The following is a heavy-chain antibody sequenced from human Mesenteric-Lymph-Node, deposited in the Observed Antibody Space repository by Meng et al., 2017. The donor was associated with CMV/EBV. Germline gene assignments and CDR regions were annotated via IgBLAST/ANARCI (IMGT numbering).Heavy chain of an antibody. J-gene: IGHJ6*02. D-gene: IGHD1-1*01. CDR3: ARSESTRYYYYYGMDV. CDR2: ISFVSSYI. Sequence: GESLKISCAASGFTFSDYYMSWIRQAPGKGLEWVSSISFVSSYIDYADSVKGRFSISRDNAKNSLYLQMNSLRAEDTAVYYCARSESTRYYYYYGMDVWGQGTTVTVSS. V-gene: IGHV3-11*06. CDR1: GFTFSDYY.